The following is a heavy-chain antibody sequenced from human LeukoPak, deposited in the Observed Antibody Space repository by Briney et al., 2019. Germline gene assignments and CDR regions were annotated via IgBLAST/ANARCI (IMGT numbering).Heavy chain of an antibody. CDR1: GGSISSSSYY. V-gene: IGHV4-39*01. CDR2: IYYSGST. Sequence: SETLSLTCTVFGGSISSSSYYWGWIRQPLGKGLEWIGSIYYSGSTYYNPSLKSRVTISVDTSKNQFSLKLSSVTAADTAVYYCASFSYYYYFMDVWGKGTTVTVSS. J-gene: IGHJ6*03. CDR3: ASFSYYYYFMDV.